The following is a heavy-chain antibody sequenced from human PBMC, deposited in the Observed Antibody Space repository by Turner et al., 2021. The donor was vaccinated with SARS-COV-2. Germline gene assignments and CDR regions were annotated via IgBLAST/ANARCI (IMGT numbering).Heavy chain of an antibody. CDR2: IYSGDST. CDR1: GGSISSSSYY. CDR3: ARDLNGGRGP. V-gene: IGHV3-66*02. D-gene: IGHD1-1*01. J-gene: IGHJ5*02. Sequence: LQLQESGPGLVKPSETLSLTCTVSGGSISSSSYYWGWIRQPPGKGLEWVSVIYSGDSTFYADSVKGRFTISRDSSKNSLYLQMNSLRTEDTAVYYCARDLNGGRGPWGQGTLVTVSS.